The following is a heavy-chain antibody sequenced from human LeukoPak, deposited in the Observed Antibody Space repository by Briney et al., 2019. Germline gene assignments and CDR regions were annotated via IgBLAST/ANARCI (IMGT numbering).Heavy chain of an antibody. V-gene: IGHV4-39*07. Sequence: SETLSLTCTVSSASITSSPYFWGWIRQSPGKGLEWIGSISYSGTTYYNPSLKSRVIMSVDTSKNQFSLRLSSVTAADTAVYYCARVGHPTPRRVLSAVTIPTAGAFDIWGQGTMVTVSS. CDR3: ARVGHPTPRRVLSAVTIPTAGAFDI. CDR2: ISYSGTT. J-gene: IGHJ3*02. D-gene: IGHD4-17*01. CDR1: SASITSSPYF.